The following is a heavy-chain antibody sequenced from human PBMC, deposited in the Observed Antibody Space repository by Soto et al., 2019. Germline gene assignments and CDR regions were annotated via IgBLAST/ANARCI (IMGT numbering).Heavy chain of an antibody. Sequence: QVQLQESGPGVVKPSETLSLTCTVSGASVSSHHWTWIRQPPGKGLEWIGDYSDSASYSPSLKSRGTISADPSKNQFSLNLSSVTAADTAVYYCAAYRRGEGGRGYWGQGTLVTVSS. CDR3: AAYRRGEGGRGY. CDR2: DYSDSA. J-gene: IGHJ4*02. V-gene: IGHV4-59*08. CDR1: GASVSSHH. D-gene: IGHD6-19*01.